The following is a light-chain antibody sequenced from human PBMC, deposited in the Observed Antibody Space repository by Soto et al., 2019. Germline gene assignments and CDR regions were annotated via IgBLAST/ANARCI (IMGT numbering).Light chain of an antibody. Sequence: DIPMTQSPSSLSASVGDRVTITCRASQNIGNFLNWYQQKPGKAPDLLIYAASSLYSGVPSRFSGAESGTDFTLTVSSLQLEDFATYYCQQSYSTPRTFGQGTKLEIK. V-gene: IGKV1-39*01. CDR1: QNIGNF. CDR2: AAS. J-gene: IGKJ2*01. CDR3: QQSYSTPRT.